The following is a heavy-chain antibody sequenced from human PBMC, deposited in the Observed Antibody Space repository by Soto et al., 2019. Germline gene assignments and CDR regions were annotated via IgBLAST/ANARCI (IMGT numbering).Heavy chain of an antibody. CDR2: ISNSGYT. V-gene: IGHV4-61*05. CDR1: GGSISSISNHY. CDR3: ATQGFGILHGLVDV. D-gene: IGHD3-10*01. Sequence: SETLSLTCTVSGGSISSISNHYCSWIRLPPGKGLEWIGYISNSGYTSYNPSLKSRVIISVDTSKNQFSLSLTSVTAADTAVYYCATQGFGILHGLVDVWGQGTTVTVSS. J-gene: IGHJ6*02.